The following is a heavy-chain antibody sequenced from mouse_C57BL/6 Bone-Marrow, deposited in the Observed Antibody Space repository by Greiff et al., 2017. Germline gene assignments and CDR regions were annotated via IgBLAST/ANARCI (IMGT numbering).Heavy chain of an antibody. V-gene: IGHV1-54*01. CDR1: GYAFTNYL. D-gene: IGHD2-2*01. CDR2: INPGSGGT. J-gene: IGHJ4*01. Sequence: VQLQQSGAELVRPGTSVKVSCKASGYAFTNYLIEWVKQRPGQGLEWIGVINPGSGGTNYNEKFKGKATLTADKSSSTAYMQLSSLTSEDSAVYFCARHGYDDYYAMDYWGQGTSVTVSS. CDR3: ARHGYDDYYAMDY.